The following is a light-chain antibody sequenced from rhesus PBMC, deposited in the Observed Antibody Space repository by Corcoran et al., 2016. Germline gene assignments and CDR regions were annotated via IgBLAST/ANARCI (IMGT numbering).Light chain of an antibody. V-gene: IGKV1-74*01. Sequence: DIQMTQSPSSLSASVGDRVTITCRASENVNNYLHWYQQKPGKAPKLLIYKASTLQSGVPSRFSGSGSGTEFTLTISSLQPEDFATYYCQQSYGTPYSFGQGTKVEIK. J-gene: IGKJ2*01. CDR1: ENVNNY. CDR3: QQSYGTPYS. CDR2: KAS.